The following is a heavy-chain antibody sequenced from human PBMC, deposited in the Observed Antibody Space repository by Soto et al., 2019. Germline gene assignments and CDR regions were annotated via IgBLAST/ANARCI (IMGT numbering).Heavy chain of an antibody. CDR2: IYPGDSET. V-gene: IGHV5-51*01. Sequence: GESLKISCQCSGYTFSNFWIAWVRQLPGKGLEYMGIIYPGDSETRYSPSFHGKVTISADRSIGTAYLQWSSLEASDSAFYFCARSPRSSPYFDYWGQGALVTVAS. CDR1: GYTFSNFW. J-gene: IGHJ4*02. CDR3: ARSPRSSPYFDY. D-gene: IGHD6-13*01.